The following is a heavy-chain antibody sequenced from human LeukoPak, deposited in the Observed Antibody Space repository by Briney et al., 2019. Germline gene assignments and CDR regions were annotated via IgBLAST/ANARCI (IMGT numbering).Heavy chain of an antibody. CDR1: GGSISSNNW. J-gene: IGHJ4*02. CDR2: IYHSGSP. V-gene: IGHV4-4*02. D-gene: IGHD1-1*01. CDR3: ARVNINNWHSCDY. Sequence: SETLSLTCAVSGGSISSNNWWGWVRQPPGKGLEWIGEIYHSGSPSYNPSLKSRVTISVDKSRDHFSLNLSSVTAADTAVYYCARVNINNWHSCDYWGQGTLVTVSS.